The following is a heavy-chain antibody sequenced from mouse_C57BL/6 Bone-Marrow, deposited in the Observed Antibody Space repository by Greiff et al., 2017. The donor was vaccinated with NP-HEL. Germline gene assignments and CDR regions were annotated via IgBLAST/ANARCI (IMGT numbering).Heavy chain of an antibody. Sequence: QVQLKQSGPELVKPGASVKISCKASGYTFTDYYINWVKQRPGQGLEWIGWIFPGSGSTYYNEKFKGKATLTVDKSSSTAYMLLSSLTSEDSAVYFCARFEITTVVASYYAMDYWGQGTSVTVSS. D-gene: IGHD1-1*01. CDR1: GYTFTDYY. V-gene: IGHV1-75*01. J-gene: IGHJ4*01. CDR2: IFPGSGST. CDR3: ARFEITTVVASYYAMDY.